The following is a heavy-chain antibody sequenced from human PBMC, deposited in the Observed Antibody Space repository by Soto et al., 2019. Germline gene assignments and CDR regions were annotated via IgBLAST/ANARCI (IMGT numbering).Heavy chain of an antibody. V-gene: IGHV1-69*08. CDR1: GGTFSSYT. CDR3: ARDRYAYGSGSKIAY. D-gene: IGHD3-10*01. J-gene: IGHJ4*02. Sequence: QVQLVQSGAEVTKPVSSVKVSCKASGGTFSSYTVSWVRQAPGQGLEWMGRIVRILGVPNYAQKFQGRVTITADKGTNTAYMGLCRLRSENTGVYYCARDRYAYGSGSKIAYWGQGTLVTVSS. CDR2: IVRILGVP.